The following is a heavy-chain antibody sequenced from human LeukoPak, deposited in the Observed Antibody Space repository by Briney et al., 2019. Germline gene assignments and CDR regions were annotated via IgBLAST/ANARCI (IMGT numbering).Heavy chain of an antibody. V-gene: IGHV3-7*01. Sequence: GGSLRPSCVGSGFTFRTYWMNWVRQAPGKGLEWVANINQAGSEKYYVDSVKGRFTISRDNAKNSLYLQMNSLRAEDTAVYYCARDRMYCSSTSCTFFDYWGQGTLVTVSS. D-gene: IGHD2-2*01. CDR3: ARDRMYCSSTSCTFFDY. J-gene: IGHJ4*02. CDR2: INQAGSEK. CDR1: GFTFRTYW.